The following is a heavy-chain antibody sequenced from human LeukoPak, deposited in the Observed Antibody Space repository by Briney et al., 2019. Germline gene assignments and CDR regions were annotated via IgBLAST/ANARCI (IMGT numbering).Heavy chain of an antibody. CDR3: AKSVVVGAVTWGSDY. CDR1: GFTFSNCA. V-gene: IGHV3-23*01. Sequence: PGGSLRLSCAASGFTFSNCAMNWVRQAPGKGLEWVSGISDSGDRIYYADSVKGRFTISRDNSKSTLFLQMNSLISEDTAVYYCAKSVVVGAVTWGSDYWGQGTLVTVSS. D-gene: IGHD1-26*01. CDR2: ISDSGDRI. J-gene: IGHJ4*02.